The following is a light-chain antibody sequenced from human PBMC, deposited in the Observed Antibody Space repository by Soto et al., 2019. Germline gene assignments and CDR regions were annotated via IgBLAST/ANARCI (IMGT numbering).Light chain of an antibody. J-gene: IGKJ5*01. CDR2: GAS. CDR1: QRVTSNY. Sequence: ETVLTQSPGTLSLSPGERATLSCRASQRVTSNYLAWYQQKPDQAPRLLIFGASIRDTGIPDRFSGSGSGTDFTLTIRRLEPEDFAVYYCQQRSNWPPITFGQGTRREIK. V-gene: IGKV3D-20*02. CDR3: QQRSNWPPIT.